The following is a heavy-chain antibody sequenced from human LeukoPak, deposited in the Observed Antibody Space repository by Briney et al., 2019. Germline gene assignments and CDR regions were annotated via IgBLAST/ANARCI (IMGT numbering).Heavy chain of an antibody. CDR2: IYSDGST. V-gene: IGHV3-66*01. J-gene: IGHJ6*02. CDR3: ARASGALWDYGIDV. Sequence: GGSLRLSCAASVYTDRSNYMQWVRQAPGKGREEVSVIYSDGSTYYGDSVKGRFTISRDNSKNTLYLKMNNLKAEDTAVYYCARASGALWDYGIDVWGQGTPVTVSS. CDR1: VYTDRSNY. D-gene: IGHD3-16*01.